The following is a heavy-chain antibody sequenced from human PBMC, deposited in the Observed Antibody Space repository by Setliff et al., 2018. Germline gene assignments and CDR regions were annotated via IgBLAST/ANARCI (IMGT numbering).Heavy chain of an antibody. J-gene: IGHJ3*02. D-gene: IGHD3-16*02. V-gene: IGHV1-69*10. CDR1: GGTFSSYA. CDR3: ARSARTYHAFYDYVWGSYRPGTGDAFDI. CDR2: MIPLLGVA. Sequence: SVKVSCKASGGTFSSYAISWVRQAPGQGLEWMGGMIPLLGVAINAQRFQGRVTITADESTSTAYMELSSLRSEDTAVYYCARSARTYHAFYDYVWGSYRPGTGDAFDIWGQGTMVTVSS.